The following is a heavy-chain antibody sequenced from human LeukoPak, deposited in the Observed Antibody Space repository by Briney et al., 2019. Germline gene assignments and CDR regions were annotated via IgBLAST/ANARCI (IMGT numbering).Heavy chain of an antibody. CDR2: ISGSGGST. D-gene: IGHD2-2*01. CDR1: GFTFSSYA. Sequence: GGSLRLSCAASGFTFSSYAMSWVRQAPGKGLEWVSAISGSGGSTYYADSVKGRFTISRDNSKNTLYLQMNSLRAEDTAVYYCAKDPLSLVVPAATDYWGQGTLVTVSS. CDR3: AKDPLSLVVPAATDY. J-gene: IGHJ4*02. V-gene: IGHV3-23*01.